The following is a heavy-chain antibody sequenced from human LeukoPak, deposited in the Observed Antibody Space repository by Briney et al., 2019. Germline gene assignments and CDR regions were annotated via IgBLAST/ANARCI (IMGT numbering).Heavy chain of an antibody. J-gene: IGHJ4*02. CDR3: AKDRGNYHTSGSDY. D-gene: IGHD1-7*01. Sequence: GGSLRLSCAASGFTFNNYCMHWVRQDPGKGLDWVAVIGYDGSDKYYAQCGEGRFTISRDNSKTTLFLQMNSLRADDTAVYYCAKDRGNYHTSGSDYWGQGTLVTVSS. V-gene: IGHV3-30*02. CDR2: IGYDGSDK. CDR1: GFTFNNYC.